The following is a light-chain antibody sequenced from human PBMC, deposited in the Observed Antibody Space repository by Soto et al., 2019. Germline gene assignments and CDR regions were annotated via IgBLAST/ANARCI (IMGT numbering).Light chain of an antibody. CDR1: QSVSSY. Sequence: IVLTQSPATLSLSPGERATLSCSASQSVSSYLAWYQQKPGQTPRLLSYDASTRAHGIPARFSGSGSGTDFTLTISSLEPGDFAVYYCQQYGSSGTFGQGTKVDI. CDR2: DAS. V-gene: IGKV3-11*01. CDR3: QQYGSSGT. J-gene: IGKJ1*01.